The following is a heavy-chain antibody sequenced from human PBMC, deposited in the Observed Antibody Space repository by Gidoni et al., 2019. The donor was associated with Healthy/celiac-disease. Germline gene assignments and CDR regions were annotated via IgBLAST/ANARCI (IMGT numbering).Heavy chain of an antibody. J-gene: IGHJ6*02. CDR3: AKDHLPGTKAYYYYGMDV. CDR2: ISGSGGST. CDR1: GFNFSSYA. Sequence: EVQLLESGGGLVQPGGSLRLSCAASGFNFSSYAMSWVRPAPGKGLEWVSAISGSGGSTYYADSVKGRFTISRDNSKNTLYLQMNSLRAEDTAVYYCAKDHLPGTKAYYYYGMDVWGQGTTVTVSS. D-gene: IGHD1-1*01. V-gene: IGHV3-23*01.